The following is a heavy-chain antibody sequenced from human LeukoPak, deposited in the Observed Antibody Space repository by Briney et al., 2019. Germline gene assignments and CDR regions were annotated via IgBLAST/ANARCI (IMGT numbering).Heavy chain of an antibody. D-gene: IGHD6-19*01. Sequence: PGGSLRLSCAASGLTFSRYGMHWVRQSAGKGLMWVSGISADGSRITYADSVKGRFTITRDNARSTLFLQMDRLRDEDAAVYYCVRGGGSSAYYYYFDYWGQGSLVTVS. V-gene: IGHV3-74*03. CDR1: GLTFSRYG. CDR3: VRGGGSSAYYYYFDY. CDR2: ISADGSRI. J-gene: IGHJ4*02.